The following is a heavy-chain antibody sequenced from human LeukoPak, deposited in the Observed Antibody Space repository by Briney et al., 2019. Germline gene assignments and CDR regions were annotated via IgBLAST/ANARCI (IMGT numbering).Heavy chain of an antibody. Sequence: PSETLSLTCTVSGASISSNSFYWGWIRQPPGKGLEWIGTIYYNGDTFYNPSLKSRVTMSVDTSASQFSLKLPSVTAADTAVYYCAVLLHRPYHWFDSWGRGTLVSVSS. CDR2: IYYNGDT. CDR1: GASISSNSFY. J-gene: IGHJ5*01. CDR3: AVLLHRPYHWFDS. V-gene: IGHV4-39*01.